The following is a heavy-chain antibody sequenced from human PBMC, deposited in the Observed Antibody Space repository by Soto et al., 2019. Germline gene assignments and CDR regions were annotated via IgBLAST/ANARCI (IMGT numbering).Heavy chain of an antibody. Sequence: AQKFQGRVTMTRDTSTSTVYMELSSLRSEDTAVYYCAREVAQGAFDIWGQGTMVTVSS. D-gene: IGHD5-12*01. V-gene: IGHV1-46*03. J-gene: IGHJ3*02. CDR3: AREVAQGAFDI.